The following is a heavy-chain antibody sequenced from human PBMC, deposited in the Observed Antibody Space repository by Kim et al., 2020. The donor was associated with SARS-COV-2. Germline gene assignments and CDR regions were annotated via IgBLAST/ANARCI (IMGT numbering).Heavy chain of an antibody. CDR3: AKGVDTAIIVYDS. D-gene: IGHD5-18*01. CDR1: GFTFSSYA. CDR2: FSGSGGST. J-gene: IGHJ5*01. Sequence: GGSLRLSCAASGFTFSSYAMSWVRQAPGKGLEWVSSFSGSGGSTYYADSVKGRFTISRDNSKNTLYLQMNNLRAEDTAVYYCAKGVDTAIIVYDSWGQGTLGTVSS. V-gene: IGHV3-23*01.